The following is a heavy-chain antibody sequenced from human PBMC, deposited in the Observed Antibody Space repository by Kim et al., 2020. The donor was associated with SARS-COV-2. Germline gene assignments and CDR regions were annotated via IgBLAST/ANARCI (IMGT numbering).Heavy chain of an antibody. CDR2: IYYSGST. CDR3: ADHSSCWHNYWYFDL. J-gene: IGHJ2*01. Sequence: SETLSLTCTVSGGSISSSSYYWGWIRQPPGNGLEWIGSIYYSGSTYYNPSLKSRVTISVDTSKNQFSLKLSSVTAADTAVYYCADHSSCWHNYWYFDLWGRGSLVTVPS. V-gene: IGHV4-39*01. CDR1: GGSISSSSYY. D-gene: IGHD6-13*01.